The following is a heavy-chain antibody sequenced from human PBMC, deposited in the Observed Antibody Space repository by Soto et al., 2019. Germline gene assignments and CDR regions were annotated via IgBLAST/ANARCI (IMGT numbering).Heavy chain of an antibody. J-gene: IGHJ4*02. Sequence: EVQLLESGGGLVQPGGSLRLSCAASGCTFSSYAMSWVRHAPGKGLELVSAISGSGGSTYYADSVKGRFTISRDNSKNALYRQMNSLRAEQTAVYYCAKVRVGCSSTSCYGFDYWGKGTLVTVSS. CDR2: ISGSGGST. CDR3: AKVRVGCSSTSCYGFDY. V-gene: IGHV3-23*01. D-gene: IGHD2-2*01. CDR1: GCTFSSYA.